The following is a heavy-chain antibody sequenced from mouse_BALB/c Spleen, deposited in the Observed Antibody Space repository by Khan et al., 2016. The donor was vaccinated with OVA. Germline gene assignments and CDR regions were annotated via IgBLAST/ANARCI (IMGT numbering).Heavy chain of an antibody. CDR2: ISYSGST. D-gene: IGHD1-2*01. J-gene: IGHJ3*01. CDR3: ASEVRLTY. Sequence: EVQLLETGPGLVKPSQSLSLTCTVTGYSITSDYACKLIRQSRENKLEWMGYISYSGSTSYNPSLKSRITITRDTSKNQFFLQLNSVTTEDTVTYYCASEVRLTYGGQGTLVTVSA. CDR1: GYSITSDYA. V-gene: IGHV3-2*02.